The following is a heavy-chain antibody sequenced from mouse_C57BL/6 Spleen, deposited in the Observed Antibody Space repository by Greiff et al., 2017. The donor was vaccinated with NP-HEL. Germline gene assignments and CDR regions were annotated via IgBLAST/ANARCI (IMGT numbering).Heavy chain of an antibody. J-gene: IGHJ2*01. CDR3: ARGDYGSSYRNYFDY. Sequence: VQLQQPGAELVMPGASVKLSCKASGYTFTSYWMHWVKQRPGQGLEWIGEIDPSDSYTNYNQKFKGKSTLTVDKSSSTAYMQLSSLTSEDSAVYYCARGDYGSSYRNYFDYWGQGTTLTVSS. V-gene: IGHV1-69*01. CDR1: GYTFTSYW. CDR2: IDPSDSYT. D-gene: IGHD1-1*01.